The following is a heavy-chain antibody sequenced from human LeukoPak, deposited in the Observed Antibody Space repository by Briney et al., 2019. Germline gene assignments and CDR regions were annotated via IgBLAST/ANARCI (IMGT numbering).Heavy chain of an antibody. CDR3: ARGYTGYYYYYGMDV. V-gene: IGHV4-39*07. D-gene: IGHD5-24*01. CDR2: IYNSGNT. J-gene: IGHJ6*02. Sequence: SETLSLPCTVSGGSVTSTYYYWGWIRQPPGKGLEWIGNIYNSGNTYYNPSLKGRVTISLDTSKNQFSLTLTSVTAADTAVYYCARGYTGYYYYYGMDVWGQGTTVAVS. CDR1: GGSVTSTYYY.